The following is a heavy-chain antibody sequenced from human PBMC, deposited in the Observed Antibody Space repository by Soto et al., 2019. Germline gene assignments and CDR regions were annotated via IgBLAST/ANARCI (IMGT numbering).Heavy chain of an antibody. CDR1: GYSFTSYW. CDR2: IYPGDSDT. D-gene: IGHD3-10*01. CDR3: ASHLSMVRGVIIYYYGMDV. Sequence: GESLKISCKGSGYSFTSYWIGWVRQMPGKGLEWMGIIYPGDSDTRYSPSFQGQVTISADKSISTAYLQWSSLKASDTAMFYCASHLSMVRGVIIYYYGMDVWGQGTTVTVSS. J-gene: IGHJ6*02. V-gene: IGHV5-51*01.